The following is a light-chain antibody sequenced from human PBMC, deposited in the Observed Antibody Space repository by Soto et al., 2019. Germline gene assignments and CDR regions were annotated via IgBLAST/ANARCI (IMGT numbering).Light chain of an antibody. J-gene: IGLJ1*01. V-gene: IGLV2-11*01. CDR2: DVS. Sequence: QSAMTKPRSVSGSPGQSVTISCTGTSRDVGGYNYVSWYQQHPGKAPKLMIYDVSKRPSGVPDRFSGSKSGNTASLTISGLQAEDEADYYCCSYAGSYYVFGTGTKVTVL. CDR1: SRDVGGYNY. CDR3: CSYAGSYYV.